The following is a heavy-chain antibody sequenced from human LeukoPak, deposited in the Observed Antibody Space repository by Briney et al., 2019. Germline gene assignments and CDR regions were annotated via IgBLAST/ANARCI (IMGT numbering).Heavy chain of an antibody. CDR1: GFTFSSFG. J-gene: IGHJ4*02. Sequence: GGSLRLSCSASGFTFSSFGMHWVRQAPGKGLEYVSGINGNGGSTYYADSVKGRFTISRDNAKNPLYLQMNSLRAEDTAVYYCARLRGRSGRDYWGQGTLVTVSS. V-gene: IGHV3-64*04. CDR2: INGNGGST. D-gene: IGHD2-15*01. CDR3: ARLRGRSGRDY.